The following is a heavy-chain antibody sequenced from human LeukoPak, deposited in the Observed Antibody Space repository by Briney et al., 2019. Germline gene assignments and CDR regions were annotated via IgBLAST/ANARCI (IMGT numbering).Heavy chain of an antibody. CDR3: AGMGTSGYYPYYFVY. J-gene: IGHJ4*02. V-gene: IGHV4-59*08. CDR2: IYHTGST. D-gene: IGHD3-22*01. CDR1: GGSISTYY. Sequence: SETLSLTCTVSGGSISTYYWTWIRQPPGKGPEWIGYIYHTGSTNYNPSLQSRVTISVDTSKNQFSLKLSSVTAADTAVYYCAGMGTSGYYPYYFVYWGQGALVTVSS.